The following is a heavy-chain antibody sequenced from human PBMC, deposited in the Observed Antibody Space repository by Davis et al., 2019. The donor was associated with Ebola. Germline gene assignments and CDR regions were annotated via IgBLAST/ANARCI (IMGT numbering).Heavy chain of an antibody. CDR1: GYTFTDYI. CDR3: ARSKAIFDAFDI. CDR2: INPNTGNP. J-gene: IGHJ3*02. D-gene: IGHD3-3*01. Sequence: AASVKVSCKASGYTFTDYIINWVRQAPGQGLEWMGSINPNTGNPTYAQGFTGRFVFSLDTSVSTSYLQIRGLKAEDTAVYYCARSKAIFDAFDIWGQGTMVTVSS. V-gene: IGHV7-4-1*02.